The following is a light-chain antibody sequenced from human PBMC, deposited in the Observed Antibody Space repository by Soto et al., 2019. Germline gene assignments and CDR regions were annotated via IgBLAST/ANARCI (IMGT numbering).Light chain of an antibody. CDR3: QQSYSTPWT. J-gene: IGKJ1*01. Sequence: IQMTQSPSSLSSSVLDRVTMTCLASQSISSYLNWYQQKPGKAPKLLIYAASSLQSGVPSRFNGSGSGTDFTLTISSLQPEDFATYYCQQSYSTPWTFGQGTKVDIK. CDR2: AAS. CDR1: QSISSY. V-gene: IGKV1-39*01.